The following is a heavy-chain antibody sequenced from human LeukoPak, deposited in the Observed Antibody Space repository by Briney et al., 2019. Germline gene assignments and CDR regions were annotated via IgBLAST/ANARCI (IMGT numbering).Heavy chain of an antibody. Sequence: RPGGSLRLSCAASGFTFDGYGMNWVRQVPGKGLEWISGINWNGDDIGYANSVKGRFTISRDNAKHSVSLQMDSLTAEDTALYYCVRGQAIVVVPVAMGFWGQGTLVTVSS. CDR1: GFTFDGYG. CDR2: INWNGDDI. D-gene: IGHD2-2*01. V-gene: IGHV3-20*04. J-gene: IGHJ4*02. CDR3: VRGQAIVVVPVAMGF.